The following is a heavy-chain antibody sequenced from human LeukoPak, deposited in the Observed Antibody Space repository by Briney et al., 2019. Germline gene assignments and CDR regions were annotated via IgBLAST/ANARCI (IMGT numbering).Heavy chain of an antibody. CDR3: ARRLTYYYDSSGYYGY. D-gene: IGHD3-22*01. J-gene: IGHJ4*02. Sequence: GESLKISCKGSGYSFTSYWIGWVRQMPAKGLEWMGIIYPGDSDTRYSPSFQGQVTISADKSISTAYLQWSSLKASDTAMYYCARRLTYYYDSSGYYGYWGQGTLVTVSS. V-gene: IGHV5-51*01. CDR1: GYSFTSYW. CDR2: IYPGDSDT.